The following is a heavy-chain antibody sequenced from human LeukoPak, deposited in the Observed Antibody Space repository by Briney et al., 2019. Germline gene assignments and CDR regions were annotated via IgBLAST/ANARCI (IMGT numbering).Heavy chain of an antibody. CDR3: ARVDRYNWNDGEIEYNWFDP. CDR1: GYTFTSYA. V-gene: IGHV1-69*13. CDR2: IIPIFGTA. Sequence: VKVSCKASGYTFTSYAISWVRQAPGQGLEWMGGIIPIFGTANYAQKFQGRVTITADESTSTAYMELSSLRSEDTAVYYCARVDRYNWNDGEIEYNWFDPWGQGTLVTVSS. J-gene: IGHJ5*02. D-gene: IGHD1-1*01.